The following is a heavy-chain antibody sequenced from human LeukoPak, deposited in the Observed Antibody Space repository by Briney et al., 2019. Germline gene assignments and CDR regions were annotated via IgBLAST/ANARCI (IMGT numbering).Heavy chain of an antibody. CDR1: GGSISSYY. CDR3: ARHLGRFGDAFDI. V-gene: IGHV4-59*08. Sequence: SETLSLTCTVSGGSISSYYWSWIRQPPGQGLEWIGYIYYSGSTNDNPSLKSRVTISVDTSKNQFSLKLSSVTAADTAVYYCARHLGRFGDAFDIWGQGTMVTVSS. CDR2: IYYSGST. D-gene: IGHD7-27*01. J-gene: IGHJ3*02.